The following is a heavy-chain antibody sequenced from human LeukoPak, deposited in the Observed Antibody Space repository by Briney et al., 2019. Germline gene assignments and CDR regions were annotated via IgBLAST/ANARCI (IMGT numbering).Heavy chain of an antibody. CDR2: ISGRSSFI. V-gene: IGHV3-21*01. CDR1: GFTFSSYA. CDR3: AREPTAVTTDASFDY. D-gene: IGHD4-17*01. Sequence: PGGSLRLSCAASGFTFSSYAMSWVRQAPGKGLEWVSSISGRSSFIYYADSVKGRFTISRDNAKNSLYLQMNSLRAEDTAVYYCAREPTAVTTDASFDYWGQGTLVTVSS. J-gene: IGHJ4*02.